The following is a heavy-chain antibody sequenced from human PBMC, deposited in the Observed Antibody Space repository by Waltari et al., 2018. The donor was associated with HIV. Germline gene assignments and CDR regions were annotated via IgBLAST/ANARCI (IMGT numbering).Heavy chain of an antibody. D-gene: IGHD6-6*01. Sequence: QVQLQESGPGLVKPSETLSLTCTVSGGSISSYYWSWIRQPPGKGLEWIGYIYYSGSTNYNPSRKSRVTRSVDTSKNQFSLKLSSVTAADTAVYYCARAGKQLEEVFPTYYFDYWGQGTLVTVSS. V-gene: IGHV4-59*01. J-gene: IGHJ4*02. CDR2: IYYSGST. CDR1: GGSISSYY. CDR3: ARAGKQLEEVFPTYYFDY.